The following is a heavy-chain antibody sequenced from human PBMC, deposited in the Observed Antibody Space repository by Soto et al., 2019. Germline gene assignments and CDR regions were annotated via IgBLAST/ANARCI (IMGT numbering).Heavy chain of an antibody. CDR1: RFSLSTYGVA. V-gene: IGHV2-5*02. CDR2: SYWDDDK. Sequence: GSGPTLAHPPQTLTLTCTVSRFSLSTYGVAVGWSRQPAGKALEWVAGSYWDDDKRYSPSLKSRLTPTNDTSKNQVVLTLTNMDPVDTATYYCARGAHDFDYWGQGTLVTVSS. CDR3: ARGAHDFDY. J-gene: IGHJ4*02. D-gene: IGHD3-16*01.